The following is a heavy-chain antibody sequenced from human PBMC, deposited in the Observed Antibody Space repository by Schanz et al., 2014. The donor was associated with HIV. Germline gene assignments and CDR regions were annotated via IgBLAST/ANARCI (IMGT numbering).Heavy chain of an antibody. CDR3: ARGLVT. CDR2: INWNGDTT. D-gene: IGHD2-21*02. J-gene: IGHJ4*02. V-gene: IGHV3-23*01. CDR1: GFTFSSYS. Sequence: DVQILESGGGLVQPGGSLRLSCAASGFTFSSYSMNWVRQAPGKGLEWVAVINWNGDTTYYADSVKGRFTISRDNAKNTLYLQMNSLRAEDTAVYYCARGLVTWGQGALVTVSS.